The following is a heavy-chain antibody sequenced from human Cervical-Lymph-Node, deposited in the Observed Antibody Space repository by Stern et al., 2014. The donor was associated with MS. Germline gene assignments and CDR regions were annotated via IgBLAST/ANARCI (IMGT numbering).Heavy chain of an antibody. D-gene: IGHD6-13*01. J-gene: IGHJ4*02. Sequence: QVPLGQSGAEVRKPGASVKISCRASGYTFSDHYIHWMRQAPGQGLAWVAIADPNGGRASVAQRFKGRVILTRGTSTTTVYMELSNLTSEDTAVYYCARDGPPIQVAAAGTYFDFWGQGTLVTVSS. V-gene: IGHV1-46*01. CDR1: GYTFSDHY. CDR3: ARDGPPIQVAAAGTYFDF. CDR2: ADPNGGRA.